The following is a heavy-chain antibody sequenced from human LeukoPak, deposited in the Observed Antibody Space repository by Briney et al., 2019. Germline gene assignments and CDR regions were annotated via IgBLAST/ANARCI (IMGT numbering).Heavy chain of an antibody. CDR2: IWYEGTNK. D-gene: IGHD3-16*01. CDR1: GFTFSNYG. CDR3: ARQGGLGTYATGSWFDP. V-gene: IGHV3-33*01. Sequence: GGSLRLSCAASGFTFSNYGMHWVRQAPGKGLEWVAVIWYEGTNKYYADSVKGRFTISRDNSKNTLYLQMNSLRAEDTAMYYCARQGGLGTYATGSWFDPWGQGTLVTVSS. J-gene: IGHJ5*02.